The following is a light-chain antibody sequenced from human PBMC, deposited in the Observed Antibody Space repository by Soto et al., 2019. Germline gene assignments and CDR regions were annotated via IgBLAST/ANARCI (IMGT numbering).Light chain of an antibody. CDR2: DVT. CDR3: SSFVHGTSYV. J-gene: IGLJ1*01. Sequence: QSVLTQAPSASGSPGQSVTISCAGTSNDVGRFNYVSWYQHHPGKAPKLIIYDVTKRSSGVPDRFSGSKSGNTAYLTVSGLQAEDEADYFCSSFVHGTSYVFGTGTKVTVL. CDR1: SNDVGRFNY. V-gene: IGLV2-8*01.